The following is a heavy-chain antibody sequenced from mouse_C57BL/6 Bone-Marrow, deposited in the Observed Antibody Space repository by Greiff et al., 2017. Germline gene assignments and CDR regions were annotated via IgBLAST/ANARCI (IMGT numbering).Heavy chain of an antibody. V-gene: IGHV1-69*01. CDR1: GYTFTSYW. J-gene: IGHJ4*01. Sequence: QVQLQQPGAELVMPGASVKLSCKASGYTFTSYWMHWVKQRPGQGLEWIGEIDPSDSYTNYNQKFKGKSTLTVDKSSSTAYMQLSSLTSEDSAVDYCAREGYHAMDYCVRGTSVSVSS. CDR3: AREGYHAMDY. CDR2: IDPSDSYT.